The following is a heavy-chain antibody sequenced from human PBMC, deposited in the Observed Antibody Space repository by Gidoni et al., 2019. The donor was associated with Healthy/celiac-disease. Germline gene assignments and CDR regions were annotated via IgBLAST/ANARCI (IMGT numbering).Heavy chain of an antibody. J-gene: IGHJ3*02. D-gene: IGHD1-7*01. V-gene: IGHV1-69*01. CDR1: GGTVSSYA. Sequence: QVQLVQPGAEVKKPGSSVKASCKASGGTVSSYAISWVRQAPGQGLEWMGGIIPIFGTANYAQKFQGGVTITADETTSTAYMVLSRLRSEDTAVYYCARDGSQNCNYDAFDIWGQGTMVTVSS. CDR3: ARDGSQNCNYDAFDI. CDR2: IIPIFGTA.